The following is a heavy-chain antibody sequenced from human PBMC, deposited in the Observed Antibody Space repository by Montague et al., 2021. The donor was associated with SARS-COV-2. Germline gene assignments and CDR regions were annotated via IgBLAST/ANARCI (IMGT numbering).Heavy chain of an antibody. J-gene: IGHJ4*02. D-gene: IGHD3-10*01. CDR2: INWNGGST. Sequence: FRSVSCAASGFTFDDYGMSWVRQAPGKGLEWVSGINWNGGSTGYADSVKGRFTISRDNAKNSLYLQMNSLRAEDTALYYCARDVEGFGELQVDYWGQGTLVTVSS. CDR1: GFTFDDYG. CDR3: ARDVEGFGELQVDY. V-gene: IGHV3-20*04.